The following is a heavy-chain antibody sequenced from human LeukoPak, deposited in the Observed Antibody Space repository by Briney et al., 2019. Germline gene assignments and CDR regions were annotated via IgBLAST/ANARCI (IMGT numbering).Heavy chain of an antibody. Sequence: RASVKVSCTASGYTFTSYDINWVRQATGQGLEWMGWMNPNSGNTGYAQTFQGRVTMTRNTSISTAYMELSSLRAEDTAVYYCARCYSSSWYSFYYYYMDVWGKGTTVTISS. V-gene: IGHV1-8*01. J-gene: IGHJ6*03. CDR2: MNPNSGNT. D-gene: IGHD6-13*01. CDR3: ARCYSSSWYSFYYYYMDV. CDR1: GYTFTSYD.